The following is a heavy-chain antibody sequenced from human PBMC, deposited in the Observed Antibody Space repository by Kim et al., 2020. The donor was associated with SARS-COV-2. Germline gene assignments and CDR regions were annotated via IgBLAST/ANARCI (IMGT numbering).Heavy chain of an antibody. V-gene: IGHV1-2*02. Sequence: KYAKKFQGRVTMTRDTSISTAYMELSRLRSDDTAVYYCARVGSGSYYDYWGQGTLVTVSS. J-gene: IGHJ4*02. D-gene: IGHD1-26*01. CDR3: ARVGSGSYYDY.